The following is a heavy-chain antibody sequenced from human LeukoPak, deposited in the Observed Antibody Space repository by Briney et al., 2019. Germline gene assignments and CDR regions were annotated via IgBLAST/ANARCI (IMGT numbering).Heavy chain of an antibody. V-gene: IGHV1-69*05. Sequence: SVKVSCKASGGTFSSYAISWVRQAPGQGLEWMGEIIPIFGTANYAQKFQGRVTITTDGSTSTAYMELSSLRSADTAVYYCASLYGWYYYMDVWGKGTTVTVSS. D-gene: IGHD3-10*01. CDR2: IIPIFGTA. CDR1: GGTFSSYA. CDR3: ASLYGWYYYMDV. J-gene: IGHJ6*03.